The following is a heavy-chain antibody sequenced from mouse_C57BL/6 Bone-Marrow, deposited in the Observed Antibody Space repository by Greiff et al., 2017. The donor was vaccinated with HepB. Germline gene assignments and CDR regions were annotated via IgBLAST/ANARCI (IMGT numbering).Heavy chain of an antibody. CDR3: ARWNGGFAY. J-gene: IGHJ3*01. CDR1: GFTFTDYY. CDR2: IRNKANGYTT. Sequence: EVHLVESGGGLVQPGGSLSLSCAASGFTFTDYYMSWVRQPPGKALEWLGFIRNKANGYTTEYSASVKGRFTISRDNSQSILYLQMNALRAEDSATYYCARWNGGFAYWGQGTLVTVSA. V-gene: IGHV7-3*01.